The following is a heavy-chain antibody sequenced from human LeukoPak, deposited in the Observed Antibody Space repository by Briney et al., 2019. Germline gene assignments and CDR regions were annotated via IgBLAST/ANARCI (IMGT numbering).Heavy chain of an antibody. CDR3: ARVGSTWYEDY. D-gene: IGHD6-13*01. V-gene: IGHV3-21*01. CDR2: ISTSSSYI. CDR1: GFTFSSYW. Sequence: GGSLRLSCAASGFTFSSYWMHWVRQAPGKGLEWVSSISTSSSYINYADSVKGRFIISRDNVKNSLYLQMNSLRAEDTAVYYCARVGSTWYEDYWGQGNLVTVSS. J-gene: IGHJ4*02.